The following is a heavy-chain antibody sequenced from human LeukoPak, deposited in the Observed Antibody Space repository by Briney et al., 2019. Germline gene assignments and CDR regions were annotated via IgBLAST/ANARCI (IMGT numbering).Heavy chain of an antibody. V-gene: IGHV4-38-2*01. J-gene: IGHJ4*02. D-gene: IGHD2-15*01. Sequence: SETLSLTCGVSGYSFSSGDYWGWIRQPPGKGLEYIGSFSHSGRIYYNPSLKSRVTISLDTSKSQFSLKLTSVTAADTAVYYCGRLVTGGYFDYWGQGSLVTVSS. CDR1: GYSFSSGDY. CDR2: FSHSGRI. CDR3: GRLVTGGYFDY.